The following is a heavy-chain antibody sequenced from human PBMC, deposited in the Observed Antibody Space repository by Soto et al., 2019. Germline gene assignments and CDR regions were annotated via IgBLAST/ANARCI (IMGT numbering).Heavy chain of an antibody. CDR1: GYTFTSYD. CDR2: MNPNSGNT. Sequence: GASVKVSCKASGYTFTSYDINWVRQATGQGLEWMGWMNPNSGNTGYAQKFQGRVTMTRDTSTSTVYMELSSLRSEDTAVYYCARDSTNYYYYMDVWGKGTTVTVSS. J-gene: IGHJ6*03. CDR3: ARDSTNYYYYMDV. V-gene: IGHV1-8*01.